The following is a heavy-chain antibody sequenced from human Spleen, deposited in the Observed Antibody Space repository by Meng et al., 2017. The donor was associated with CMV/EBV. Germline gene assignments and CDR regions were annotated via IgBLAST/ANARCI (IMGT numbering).Heavy chain of an antibody. V-gene: IGHV3-66*01. D-gene: IGHD5-18*01. CDR2: IYSGGST. J-gene: IGHJ4*02. CDR3: ASPRRGYSYGFGY. CDR1: GFTFSNAW. Sequence: EVQLVEAGVGLVKPGGSLRLSCAASGFTFSNAWMSWVRQAPGKGLEWVSVIYSGGSTYYADSVKGRFTISRDNSKNTLYLQMNSLRAEDTAVYYCASPRRGYSYGFGYWGQGTLVTVSS.